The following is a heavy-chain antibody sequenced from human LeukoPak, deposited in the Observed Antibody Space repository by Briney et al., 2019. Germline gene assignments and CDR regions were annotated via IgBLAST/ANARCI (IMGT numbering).Heavy chain of an antibody. CDR1: GGTFSSFG. CDR3: ARGGPGDRDHDAFDI. J-gene: IGHJ3*02. D-gene: IGHD3-10*01. V-gene: IGHV1-69*06. Sequence: GASVKVSCKSSGGTFSSFGFSWVRQAPGQGLEWMGGIIPMYGTPTYAQKFQGRVTITADTSTTTGYMELNSLRSEDTAVYYCARGGPGDRDHDAFDIWGQGTKVTVSS. CDR2: IIPMYGTP.